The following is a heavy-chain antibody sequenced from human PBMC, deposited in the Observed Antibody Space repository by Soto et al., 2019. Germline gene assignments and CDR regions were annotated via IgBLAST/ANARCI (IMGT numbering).Heavy chain of an antibody. J-gene: IGHJ4*02. CDR2: IYSTAST. D-gene: IGHD6-25*01. CDR1: GGSINNYY. CDR3: AKVVSGGHLDY. Sequence: SDPLSLTCTVSGGSINNYYGSCLRQPPGKRLERIAAIYSTASTTYNPSLRSRVTFSVDTSKNQFSLSLTSVTAADTAVYFCAKVVSGGHLDYWGQGTLVTVSS. V-gene: IGHV4-59*01.